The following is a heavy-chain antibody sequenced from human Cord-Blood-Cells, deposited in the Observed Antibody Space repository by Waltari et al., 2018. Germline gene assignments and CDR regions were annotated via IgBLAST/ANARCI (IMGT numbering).Heavy chain of an antibody. D-gene: IGHD2-2*01. Sequence: QLQLQESGPGLVKPSETLSLTCTVSGGSISSSSYSWGWIRQPPGKGLEWIGSIYYSGSTYYNPSLKSRVTISVDTSKNQFSLKLSSVTAADTAVYYCARRCSSTSCYFRVDYWGQGTLVTVSS. CDR2: IYYSGST. J-gene: IGHJ4*02. CDR1: GGSISSSSYS. CDR3: ARRCSSTSCYFRVDY. V-gene: IGHV4-39*01.